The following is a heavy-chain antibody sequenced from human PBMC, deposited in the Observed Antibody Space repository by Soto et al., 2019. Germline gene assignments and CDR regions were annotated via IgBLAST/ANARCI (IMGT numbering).Heavy chain of an antibody. V-gene: IGHV1-69*05. D-gene: IGHD2-21*01. CDR3: ARSLLQGDF. J-gene: IGHJ4*02. CDR2: IIPIFGTA. Sequence: GASVKVSCKASGGTFSSYAISWVRQAPGQGLEWMGGIIPIFGTANYAQKFQGRVTVTSDTSTSTVSMELNSLGSDDTAVYFCARSLLQGDFWGQGTLVTVSS. CDR1: GGTFSSYA.